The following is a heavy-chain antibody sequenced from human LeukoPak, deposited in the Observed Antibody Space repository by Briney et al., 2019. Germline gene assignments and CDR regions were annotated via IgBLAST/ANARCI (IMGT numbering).Heavy chain of an antibody. CDR2: IIPILGIA. Sequence: SVKVSCKASGGTFSSYAISWVRQAPGQGLEWMGRIIPILGIANYAQKFQGRVTITADKSTSTAYMELSSLRSEDTAVYYCARLEVPYQWGQEPWSPSPQ. CDR1: GGTFSSYA. D-gene: IGHD1-1*01. CDR3: ARLEVPYQ. J-gene: IGHJ4*02. V-gene: IGHV1-69*04.